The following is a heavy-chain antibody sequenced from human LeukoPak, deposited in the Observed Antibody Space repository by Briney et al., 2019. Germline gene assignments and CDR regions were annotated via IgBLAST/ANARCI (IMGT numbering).Heavy chain of an antibody. Sequence: GGSLRLSCAASGFTFSSYAMSWVRQAPGKGLEWVSAISGSGGSTYYADSVKGRFTISRDNSKNTLYLQMNSLRAEDTAVYYCARELSQTTVTTFSVVGRSRPSHNWFDPWGQGTPVTVSS. CDR3: ARELSQTTVTTFSVVGRSRPSHNWFDP. D-gene: IGHD4-17*01. J-gene: IGHJ5*02. CDR1: GFTFSSYA. CDR2: ISGSGGST. V-gene: IGHV3-23*01.